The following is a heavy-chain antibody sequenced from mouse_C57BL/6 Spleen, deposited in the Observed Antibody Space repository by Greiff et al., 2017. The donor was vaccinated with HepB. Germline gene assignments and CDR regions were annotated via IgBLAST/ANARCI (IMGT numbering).Heavy chain of an antibody. J-gene: IGHJ2*01. CDR1: GYTFTEYT. D-gene: IGHD2-4*01. CDR3: SRNEDYYYDAYYFDL. Sequence: VKLQQSGAELVKPGASVKLSCKASGYTFTEYTIHWVKQRSGQGLEWIGWFYPGSGSIKYNEKFKDKATLTADKSSSPVYMELSRLTSEDSAVFFCSRNEDYYYDAYYFDLWGQGPTLTVSS. V-gene: IGHV1-62-2*01. CDR2: FYPGSGSI.